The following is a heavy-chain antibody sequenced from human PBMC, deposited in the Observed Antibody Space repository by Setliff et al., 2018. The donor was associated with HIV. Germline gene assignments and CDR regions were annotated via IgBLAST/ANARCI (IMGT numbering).Heavy chain of an antibody. D-gene: IGHD4-4*01. CDR3: AKTQTVITVYGPFDS. CDR2: ISGSGDST. J-gene: IGHJ4*02. V-gene: IGHV3-23*01. CDR1: GFTFNNYD. Sequence: GGSLRLSCAASGFTFNNYDMHWVRQASGKGLEWVSVISGSGDSTFYADSLKGRFTISRDNSNNTVYLQMNSLRAEDTAMYYCAKTQTVITVYGPFDSWGQGTPVTVSS.